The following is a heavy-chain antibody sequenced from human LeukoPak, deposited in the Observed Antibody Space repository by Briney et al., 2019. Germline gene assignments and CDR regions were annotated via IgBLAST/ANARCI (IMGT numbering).Heavy chain of an antibody. CDR1: GGSFSGYY. D-gene: IGHD1-26*01. V-gene: IGHV4-34*01. Sequence: SETLSLTCAVYGGSFSGYYWSWIRQPPGKGLEWIGEINHSGSTNYNPSLKSRVTISVDTSKNQFSLKLSSVTAADTAVYYCARARRGIVGATRRETSWAVQHWGQGTLVTVSS. CDR3: ARARRGIVGATRRETSWAVQH. CDR2: INHSGST. J-gene: IGHJ1*01.